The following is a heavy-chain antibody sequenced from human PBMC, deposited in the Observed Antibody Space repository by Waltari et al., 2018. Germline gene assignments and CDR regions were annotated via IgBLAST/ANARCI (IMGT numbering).Heavy chain of an antibody. CDR2: INPNSGGT. CDR3: ARDWDWDYFDY. V-gene: IGHV1-2*06. J-gene: IGHJ4*02. Sequence: QVQLVQSGAEVKKPGASVQVSCQASGSTFNGYCMHWVRQAPGQGLEWMGRINPNSGGTNYAQKCQGRVTMTRDTSISTAYMELSRLRSDDTAVYYCARDWDWDYFDYWGQGTLVTVSS. CDR1: GSTFNGYC. D-gene: IGHD3-9*01.